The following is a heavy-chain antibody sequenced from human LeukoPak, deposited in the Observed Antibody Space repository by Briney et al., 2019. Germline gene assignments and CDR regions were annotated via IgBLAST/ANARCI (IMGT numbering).Heavy chain of an antibody. CDR1: GYSFTSYW. J-gene: IGHJ5*02. CDR3: ARQIVGCSGGSCPFDP. CDR2: IYPGDSDT. V-gene: IGHV5-51*01. Sequence: GESLQISCKGSGYSFTSYWIGWVRQMPGKGLEWMGIIYPGDSDTRYSPSFQGQVTISADKSISTAYLQRSSLKASDTAMYYCARQIVGCSGGSCPFDPWGQGTLVTVSS. D-gene: IGHD2-15*01.